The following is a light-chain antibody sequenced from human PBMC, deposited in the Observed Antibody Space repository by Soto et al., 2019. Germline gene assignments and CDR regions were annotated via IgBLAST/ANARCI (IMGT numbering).Light chain of an antibody. V-gene: IGKV1-5*01. Sequence: DIQMTQSPSTLSASVGDRVTITCRASQSISSWLAWYQQKPGKVPNLLIYDASNLESGVPSRFSGSGSGTEFTLTISSLQPDDFATYYCQHYNSYSEAFGQGTKVDIK. CDR1: QSISSW. CDR2: DAS. CDR3: QHYNSYSEA. J-gene: IGKJ1*01.